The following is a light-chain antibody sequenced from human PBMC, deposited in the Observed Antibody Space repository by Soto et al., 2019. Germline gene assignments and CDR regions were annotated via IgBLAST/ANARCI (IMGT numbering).Light chain of an antibody. Sequence: QSVLTQPPSVSGAPGQRVTISCTGSSSNIGEGYDVPWYQQLPGTAPKLLIYGNSNRPSGVPDRFSGSKSGTSASLAITGLQAEDEADYYCQSYDSSLSGSVVFGGGTKVTVL. V-gene: IGLV1-40*01. CDR3: QSYDSSLSGSVV. J-gene: IGLJ2*01. CDR1: SSNIGEGYD. CDR2: GNS.